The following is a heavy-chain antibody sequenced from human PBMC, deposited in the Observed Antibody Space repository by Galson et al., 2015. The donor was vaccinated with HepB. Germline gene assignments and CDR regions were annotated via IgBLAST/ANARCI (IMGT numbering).Heavy chain of an antibody. D-gene: IGHD6-19*01. J-gene: IGHJ2*01. Sequence: TLSLTCTVSGGSISSGSFYWSWIRQPAGKGLEWIGRIYSSGSTNYNPSLRSRVTMSVDTSNNQFSLKLSSVTAADTAVYYCARVSPGIAVPGTPWYFDLWGRGTLVTVSS. V-gene: IGHV4-61*02. CDR3: ARVSPGIAVPGTPWYFDL. CDR1: GGSISSGSFY. CDR2: IYSSGST.